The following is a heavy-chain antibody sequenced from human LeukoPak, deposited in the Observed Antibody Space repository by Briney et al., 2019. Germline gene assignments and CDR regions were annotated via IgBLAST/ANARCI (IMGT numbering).Heavy chain of an antibody. D-gene: IGHD6-19*01. CDR3: VRRDNTGWNYFDH. V-gene: IGHV4-59*08. J-gene: IGHJ4*02. CDR1: GGSINSHY. Sequence: SETLSLTCTVSGGSINSHYWSWIRQPPGKGLQWIGDIYYSERTNYNPSLRSRVTISVDTSKNQLSLKLTSVLAADTAMYYCVRRDNTGWNYFDHWGQGILVTVSS. CDR2: IYYSERT.